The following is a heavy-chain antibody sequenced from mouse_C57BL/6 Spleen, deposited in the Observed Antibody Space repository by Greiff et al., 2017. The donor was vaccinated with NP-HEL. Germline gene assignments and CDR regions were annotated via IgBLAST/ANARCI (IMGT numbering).Heavy chain of an antibody. D-gene: IGHD1-1*01. V-gene: IGHV1-80*01. Sequence: VMLVESGAELVKPGASVKISCKASGYAFSSYWMNWVKQRPGKGLEWIGQIYPGDGDTNYNGKFKGKATLTADKSSSTAYMQLSSLTSEDSAVYFCARPIYYGSSLDYWGQGTTLTVSS. CDR1: GYAFSSYW. CDR2: IYPGDGDT. CDR3: ARPIYYGSSLDY. J-gene: IGHJ2*01.